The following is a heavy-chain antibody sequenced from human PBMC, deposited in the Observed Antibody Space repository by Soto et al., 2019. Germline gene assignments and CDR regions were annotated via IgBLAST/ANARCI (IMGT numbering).Heavy chain of an antibody. Sequence: QVQLVQSGAEVKMPGASVKLSCKASGYTFTSYSIHWLRQAPGHRLEWLGWINSGNGIANYSQRFQDRLTIVRDTSANTASMEVASLRAEDTAVYSCARACMMTHRFDPWGQGARVTVSS. J-gene: IGHJ5*02. CDR1: GYTFTSYS. V-gene: IGHV1-3*01. CDR3: ARACMMTHRFDP. D-gene: IGHD3-16*01. CDR2: INSGNGIA.